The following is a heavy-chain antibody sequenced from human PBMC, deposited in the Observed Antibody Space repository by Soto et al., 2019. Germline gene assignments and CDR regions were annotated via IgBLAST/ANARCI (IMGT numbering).Heavy chain of an antibody. J-gene: IGHJ4*02. CDR3: ARGPIRGVQYYFDL. Sequence: QVQLRESGPGLVKPSGTLSLTCAVSGDAISSSYWWNWVRQSPGRGLEWIGEIFHIGSTNYNPSLKGRLTMSVDKTKNHFSLTLTSVTAADTAVYFCARGPIRGVQYYFDLWGPGTSVAVSS. D-gene: IGHD3-10*01. CDR2: IFHIGST. CDR1: GDAISSSYW. V-gene: IGHV4-4*02.